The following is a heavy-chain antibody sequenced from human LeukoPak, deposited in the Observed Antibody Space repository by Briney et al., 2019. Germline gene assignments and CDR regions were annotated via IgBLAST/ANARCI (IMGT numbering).Heavy chain of an antibody. J-gene: IGHJ4*02. CDR3: ARDTLITMVRGLPWVDY. V-gene: IGHV3-21*01. Sequence: GGSLRLSCAASGFTFSSYSMNWVRQAPGKGLEWVSSISSSSSYIYYADSVKGRFTISRDNAKNSLYLQMNSLRAEDTAVYYCARDTLITMVRGLPWVDYWGQGTLVTVSS. CDR2: ISSSSSYI. CDR1: GFTFSSYS. D-gene: IGHD3-10*01.